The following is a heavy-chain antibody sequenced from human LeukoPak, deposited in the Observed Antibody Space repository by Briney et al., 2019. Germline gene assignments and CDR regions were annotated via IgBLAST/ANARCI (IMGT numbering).Heavy chain of an antibody. CDR3: ARKGYYYDSSGYIDY. CDR1: GYSFTNYW. D-gene: IGHD3-22*01. V-gene: IGHV5-51*01. CDR2: IYPGDSDT. J-gene: IGHJ4*02. Sequence: GESLKISCKGSGYSFTNYWIGWVRQMPGKGLEWMGIIYPGDSDTRYSPSFQGQVTISADKSISTAYLQWSSLKASDTAMYYCARKGYYYDSSGYIDYWGQGTLVTVSS.